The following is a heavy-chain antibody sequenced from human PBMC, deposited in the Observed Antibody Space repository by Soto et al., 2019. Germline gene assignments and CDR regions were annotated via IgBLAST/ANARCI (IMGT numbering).Heavy chain of an antibody. J-gene: IGHJ6*02. CDR2: ISYDGSNT. CDR1: GFTFSYYG. D-gene: IGHD1-26*01. V-gene: IGHV3-30*03. Sequence: GGSLRLSCAASGFTFSYYGMHWVRQAPGKGLEWVAVISYDGSNTYYADSVKGRFTISRDNSNSALYVQMNSLTGEDTAVYYCARTRSAWSDFHYYSLDVWGQGTTVTVSS. CDR3: ARTRSAWSDFHYYSLDV.